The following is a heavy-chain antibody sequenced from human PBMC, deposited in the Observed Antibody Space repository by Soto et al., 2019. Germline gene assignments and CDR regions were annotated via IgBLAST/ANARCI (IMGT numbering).Heavy chain of an antibody. J-gene: IGHJ6*02. D-gene: IGHD3-3*01. Sequence: GGSLRLSCAASGFTFSSYAMSWVRQAPGKGLGWVSAISGSGGSTYYADSVKGRFTISRDNSKNTLYLQMNSLRAEDTAVYYCARDKQSYYDLLGSFRGMDVWGQGTTVTVS. V-gene: IGHV3-23*01. CDR2: ISGSGGST. CDR1: GFTFSSYA. CDR3: ARDKQSYYDLLGSFRGMDV.